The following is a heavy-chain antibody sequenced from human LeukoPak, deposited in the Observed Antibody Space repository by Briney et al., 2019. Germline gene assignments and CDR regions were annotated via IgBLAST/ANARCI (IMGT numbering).Heavy chain of an antibody. CDR2: IKQDGSEK. J-gene: IGHJ5*02. V-gene: IGHV3-7*01. CDR3: ARDRTYYYESSGP. Sequence: GGSLRLSCAASGFTFSSYWMTWVRQAPGKGLEWVANIKQDGSEKYYVDSVKGRFTISRDSAKNSLYLQMNSLRAEDTAVYYCARDRTYYYESSGPWGQGTLVTVSS. CDR1: GFTFSSYW. D-gene: IGHD3-22*01.